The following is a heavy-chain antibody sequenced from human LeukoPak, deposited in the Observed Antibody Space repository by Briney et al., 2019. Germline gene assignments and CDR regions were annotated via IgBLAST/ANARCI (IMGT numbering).Heavy chain of an antibody. Sequence: ASVRVSCKTSGYSFTTYYIHWVRQAPGHGLGGMGWIKPNTGGTNYAQKFQGRVTMTRDTSISTAHMELSRLRSDDTALYYCARDRDYYDSSGYYLYYYGMDVWGQGTTVTVSS. CDR1: GYSFTTYY. CDR2: IKPNTGGT. D-gene: IGHD3-22*01. V-gene: IGHV1-2*02. CDR3: ARDRDYYDSSGYYLYYYGMDV. J-gene: IGHJ6*02.